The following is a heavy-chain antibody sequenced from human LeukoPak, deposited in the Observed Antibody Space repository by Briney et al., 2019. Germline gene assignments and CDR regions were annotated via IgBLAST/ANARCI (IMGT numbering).Heavy chain of an antibody. D-gene: IGHD6-19*01. CDR2: IYPGDSDT. V-gene: IGHV5-51*01. Sequence: GESLNISCKGSGYSFTSYWIGWVRPMPGKGLEWMGIIYPGDSDTRYSPSFQGQVTISADKSTSTAYLQWSSLKASDTAMYYCARRSSGWYQDYWGQGTLVTVSS. CDR1: GYSFTSYW. J-gene: IGHJ4*02. CDR3: ARRSSGWYQDY.